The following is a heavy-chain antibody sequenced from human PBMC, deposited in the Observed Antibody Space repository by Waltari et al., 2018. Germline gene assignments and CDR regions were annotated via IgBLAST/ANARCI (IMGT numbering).Heavy chain of an antibody. J-gene: IGHJ4*02. V-gene: IGHV1-18*01. CDR1: GYTFTSSG. CDR2: INTQNGST. CDR3: ARTCISAACYMIY. D-gene: IGHD2-2*02. Sequence: QVQLVQSGGEMKEPGASVKVSCKASGYTFTSSGINWVRQAPGQGLEWMGWINTQNGSTNYAQNLQGRVTMTADTSTTTAYMELRSLKSDDTAIYYCARTCISAACYMIYWGQGTLVTVSA.